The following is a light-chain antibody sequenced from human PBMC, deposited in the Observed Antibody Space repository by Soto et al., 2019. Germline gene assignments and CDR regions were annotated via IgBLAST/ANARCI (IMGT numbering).Light chain of an antibody. CDR1: SSNIGSNA. Sequence: QAVVTQPPSASGTPGQRVTFSCSGGSSNIGSNAISWYQQFPGTAPKLLIHTNNQRPSGVPDRFSGSKSGTSASLAISGLQSEDEADYYCSSYAGSSNVFGTGTKLTVL. J-gene: IGLJ1*01. CDR2: TNN. CDR3: SSYAGSSNV. V-gene: IGLV1-44*01.